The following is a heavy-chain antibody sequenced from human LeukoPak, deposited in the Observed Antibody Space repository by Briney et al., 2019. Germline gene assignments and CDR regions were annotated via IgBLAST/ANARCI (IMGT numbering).Heavy chain of an antibody. V-gene: IGHV4-59*01. CDR3: ARVDSSGWPYYFDY. CDR1: GGSISSYY. D-gene: IGHD6-19*01. CDR2: IYYSGST. J-gene: IGHJ4*02. Sequence: SETLSLTCTVSGGSISSYYWSWIRQPPGKGLEWIGYIYYSGSTNYNPSLKSRVTISVDTSKNQFSLKLSSVTAADTAVYYCARVDSSGWPYYFDYWSQGTLVTVSS.